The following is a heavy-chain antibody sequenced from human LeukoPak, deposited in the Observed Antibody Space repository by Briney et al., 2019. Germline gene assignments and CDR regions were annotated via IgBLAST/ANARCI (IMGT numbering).Heavy chain of an antibody. CDR3: ARGFPSSGYIPNGGDLEGY. D-gene: IGHD5-12*01. Sequence: ASVKVSCKASGYTFTNNDINWVRQATGQGLEWMGWMNPKSGNTGYAQNFQGRVSMTRNISTSTAYMELSSLRSEDTTVYYCARGFPSSGYIPNGGDLEGYWGQGTLVTVSS. CDR1: GYTFTNND. V-gene: IGHV1-8*01. J-gene: IGHJ4*02. CDR2: MNPKSGNT.